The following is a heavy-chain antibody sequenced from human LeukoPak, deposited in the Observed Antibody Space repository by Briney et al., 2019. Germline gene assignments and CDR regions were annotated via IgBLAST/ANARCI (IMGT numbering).Heavy chain of an antibody. Sequence: SETLSLTCTVSGGSISSYYWSWIRQPPGKGLEWIGYIYYSGSTNYNPSLKSRVTISEDMSKNQFSLKLTSVTAADTAVYYCARHSGHSSTNDAFDIWGQGTMVIVSS. V-gene: IGHV4-59*01. J-gene: IGHJ3*02. CDR2: IYYSGST. CDR1: GGSISSYY. D-gene: IGHD6-13*01. CDR3: ARHSGHSSTNDAFDI.